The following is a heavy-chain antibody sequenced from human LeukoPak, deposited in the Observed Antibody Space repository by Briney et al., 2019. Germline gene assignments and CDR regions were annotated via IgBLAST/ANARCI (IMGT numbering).Heavy chain of an antibody. CDR1: GGSISSSKW. CDR3: ARQRVAGMYNWFDP. D-gene: IGHD6-19*01. V-gene: IGHV4-4*02. CDR2: IYHSGST. J-gene: IGHJ5*02. Sequence: AETLSLTCAVSGGSISSSKWWSWVRQPPGKGLECIGEIYHSGSTNYNPSLKSRVTISVDKSKNQFSLKLSSVTAADTAVYYCARQRVAGMYNWFDPWGQGILVTVSS.